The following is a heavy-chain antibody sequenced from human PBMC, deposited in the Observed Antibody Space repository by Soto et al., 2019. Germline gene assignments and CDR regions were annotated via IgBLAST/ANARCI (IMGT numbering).Heavy chain of an antibody. CDR3: ARDDLDDTDLSAYYFDS. CDR2: IIAMFGTT. V-gene: IGHV1-69*01. CDR1: GGTFRTSS. J-gene: IGHJ4*02. D-gene: IGHD3-22*01. Sequence: HVQLVQSGAEVKKPGSSVRVSCKASGGTFRTSSFSWVRQAPGQGLEWMGGIIAMFGTTTYAPDFQVRLTITADESSHSVFMELSSLRPDDTAFYFCARDDLDDTDLSAYYFDSWGQGSLVVVSS.